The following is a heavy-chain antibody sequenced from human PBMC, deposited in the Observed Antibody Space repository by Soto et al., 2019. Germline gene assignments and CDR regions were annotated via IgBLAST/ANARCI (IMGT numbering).Heavy chain of an antibody. J-gene: IGHJ6*02. D-gene: IGHD2-2*01. Sequence: ASVKVSCKASGYTFTGYYMHWVRQAPGQGLEWMGWINPNSGGTNYAQKFQGWVTMTRDTSISTAYMELSRLRSDDTAVYYCARALRGGSYCSSTSCYGIYYYYYGMDVWGQGNTVTVSS. CDR1: GYTFTGYY. V-gene: IGHV1-2*04. CDR2: INPNSGGT. CDR3: ARALRGGSYCSSTSCYGIYYYYYGMDV.